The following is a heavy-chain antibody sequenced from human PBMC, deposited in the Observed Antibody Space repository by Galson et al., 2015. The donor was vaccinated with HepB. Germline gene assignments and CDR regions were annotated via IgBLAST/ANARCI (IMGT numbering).Heavy chain of an antibody. CDR1: GFTFSDYY. D-gene: IGHD6-13*01. CDR3: ARDPAAGVDY. Sequence: SLRLSCAASGFTFSDYYMSWIRQAPGKGLEWVSYISSSSSYTNYADSVKGRFTISRDNAKNSLYLQMNSLRAEDTAVYYCARDPAAGVDYWGQGTLVTVSS. CDR2: ISSSSSYT. V-gene: IGHV3-11*06. J-gene: IGHJ4*02.